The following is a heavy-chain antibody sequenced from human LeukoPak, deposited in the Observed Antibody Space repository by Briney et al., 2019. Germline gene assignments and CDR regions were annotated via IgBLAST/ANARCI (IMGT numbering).Heavy chain of an antibody. Sequence: SETLSLTCAVYGGSFSGYYWSWIRQPPGKGLEWIGEINHSGSTNYNPSLKSRVTISVDTSKNQFSLKLSSVTAADTAVYYCARPRRIAAAGTGLYDYWGQGTLVTVSS. D-gene: IGHD6-13*01. CDR3: ARPRRIAAAGTGLYDY. CDR1: GGSFSGYY. V-gene: IGHV4-34*01. J-gene: IGHJ4*02. CDR2: INHSGST.